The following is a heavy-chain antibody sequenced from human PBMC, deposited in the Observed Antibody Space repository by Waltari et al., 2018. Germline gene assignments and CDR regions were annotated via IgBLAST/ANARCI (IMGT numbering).Heavy chain of an antibody. CDR2: IRSKAYGGTT. CDR1: GFTFGDYA. D-gene: IGHD1-26*01. CDR3: TRVVRY. V-gene: IGHV3-49*04. Sequence: EVQLVESGGGLVQPGRSLRLSCTASGFTFGDYAMSWVRQAPGKGLEWVGFIRSKAYGGTTEYAASVKGRFTISRDDSKSIAYLQMNSLKTEDTAVYYCTRVVRYWGQGTLVTVSS. J-gene: IGHJ4*02.